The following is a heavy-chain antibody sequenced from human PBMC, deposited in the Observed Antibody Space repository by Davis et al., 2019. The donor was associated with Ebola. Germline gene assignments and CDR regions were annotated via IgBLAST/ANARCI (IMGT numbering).Heavy chain of an antibody. Sequence: SETLSLTCAVSGGSISSGGYSWSWIRQPPGKGLEWIGYIYYSGSTYYNPSLKSRVTISVDTSKNQFSLKLSSVTAADTAVYYCARPLGGMDVWGQGTTVTVSS. J-gene: IGHJ6*02. V-gene: IGHV4-30-2*03. CDR3: ARPLGGMDV. CDR2: IYYSGST. CDR1: GGSISSGGYS.